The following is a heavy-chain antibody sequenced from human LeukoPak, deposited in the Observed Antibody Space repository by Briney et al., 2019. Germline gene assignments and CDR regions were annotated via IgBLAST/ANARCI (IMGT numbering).Heavy chain of an antibody. CDR1: GGSISSYY. CDR2: IHYSGST. V-gene: IGHV4-59*12. CDR3: AREDHAGYYYYYMDV. Sequence: ASETLSLTCIVSGGSISSYYWSWIRQPPGKGLEWIGYIHYSGSTHYNPSLKSRVTISVDTSKNQFSLKLSSVTAADTAVYYCAREDHAGYYYYYMDVWGKGTTVTISS. J-gene: IGHJ6*03. D-gene: IGHD1-14*01.